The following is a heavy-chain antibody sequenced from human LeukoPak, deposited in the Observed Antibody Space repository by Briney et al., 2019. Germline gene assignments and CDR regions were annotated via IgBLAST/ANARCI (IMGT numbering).Heavy chain of an antibody. Sequence: GASVKVSCKASGGTFSSYTISWVRQAPGQGLEWMGRIIPILGIANYAQKFQGRVTITADKSTSTAYMELSSLRSGDTAVYYCARDIPYDSSGYYYHYYYYMDVWGKGTTVTVSS. D-gene: IGHD3-22*01. CDR3: ARDIPYDSSGYYYHYYYYMDV. CDR1: GGTFSSYT. CDR2: IIPILGIA. V-gene: IGHV1-69*04. J-gene: IGHJ6*03.